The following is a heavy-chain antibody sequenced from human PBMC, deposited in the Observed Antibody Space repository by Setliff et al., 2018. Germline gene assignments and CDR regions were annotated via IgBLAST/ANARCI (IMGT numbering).Heavy chain of an antibody. D-gene: IGHD5-18*01. V-gene: IGHV5-51*01. CDR2: IYPADSDT. CDR1: GYRFTSQW. CDR3: VRRGYGGYIYGSFDS. Sequence: GESLKISCKASGYRFTSQWIAWVRQTPGRGLEWMGIIYPADSDTTYSPSFQGQVTISVDKSLSTAYLQWSSLKASDSGKYYCVRRGYGGYIYGSFDSWGQGTQVTVSS. J-gene: IGHJ5*01.